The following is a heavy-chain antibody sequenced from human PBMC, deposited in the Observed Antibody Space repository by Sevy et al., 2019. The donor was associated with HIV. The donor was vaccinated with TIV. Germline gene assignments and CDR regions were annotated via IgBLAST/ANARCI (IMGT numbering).Heavy chain of an antibody. Sequence: GGSLRLSCAASGFTVSSNYMTWVRQAPGKGLEWVSVIYRVGNTYYADSLKGRFTISRDNSKNTRYLQMNSLRAGDTAVYYCARDRRGYCSSTSCYPYGMDVWGQGTTVTVSS. J-gene: IGHJ6*02. CDR2: IYRVGNT. CDR3: ARDRRGYCSSTSCYPYGMDV. CDR1: GFTVSSNY. D-gene: IGHD2-2*01. V-gene: IGHV3-53*01.